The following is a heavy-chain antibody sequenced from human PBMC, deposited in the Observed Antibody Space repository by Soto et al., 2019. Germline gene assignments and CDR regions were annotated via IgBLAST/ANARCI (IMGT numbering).Heavy chain of an antibody. D-gene: IGHD2-8*01. Sequence: ASXKVSCKASGYTFTSYAMHWVRQAPGQRLEWMGWINAGNGNTKYSQKLQGRVTITRDTYASTAYMELRSLTSDDTAVYYCARDGSNGGYFDYWGPGTLVTVSS. CDR3: ARDGSNGGYFDY. CDR1: GYTFTSYA. J-gene: IGHJ4*02. CDR2: INAGNGNT. V-gene: IGHV1-3*01.